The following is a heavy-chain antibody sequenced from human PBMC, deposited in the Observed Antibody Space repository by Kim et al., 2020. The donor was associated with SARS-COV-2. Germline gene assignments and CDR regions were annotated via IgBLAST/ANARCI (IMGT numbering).Heavy chain of an antibody. Sequence: GGSLRLSCTASGFTFGDYAMSWFRQAPGKGLEWVGFIRSKAYGGTTEYAASVKGRFTISRDDSKSIAYLQMNSLKTEDTAVYYCTRVLGDHSGYYLPYFDYWGQGTLVTVSS. CDR3: TRVLGDHSGYYLPYFDY. CDR2: IRSKAYGGTT. D-gene: IGHD3-22*01. V-gene: IGHV3-49*03. J-gene: IGHJ4*02. CDR1: GFTFGDYA.